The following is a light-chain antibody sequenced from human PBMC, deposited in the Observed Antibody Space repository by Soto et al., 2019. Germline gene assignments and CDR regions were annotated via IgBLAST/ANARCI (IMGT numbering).Light chain of an antibody. V-gene: IGKV3-20*01. CDR2: GAS. CDR3: QQYGSSPRYT. Sequence: EIVLTQSPGTLSLSPGERATLSCRASQSVSSSYLAWYQQKPGQAPRLLIYGASSRATGIPDRLSGSGSGRDFTLTISRLEPEDFAVYYCQQYGSSPRYTFGQGTKLEIK. J-gene: IGKJ2*01. CDR1: QSVSSSY.